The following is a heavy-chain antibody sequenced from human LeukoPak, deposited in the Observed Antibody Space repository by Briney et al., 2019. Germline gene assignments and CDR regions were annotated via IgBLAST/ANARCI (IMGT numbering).Heavy chain of an antibody. CDR2: FDPEDGET. CDR3: ATGMLDDYGDLFYDY. CDR1: GYTLTELS. D-gene: IGHD4-17*01. Sequence: ASVKVSCKVSGYTLTELSMHWVRQAPGKGREWMGGFDPEDGETIYAQKFQGRVTMTEDTSTDTAYMELSRLRSEDTAVYYCATGMLDDYGDLFYDYWGQGTLVTVSS. J-gene: IGHJ4*02. V-gene: IGHV1-24*01.